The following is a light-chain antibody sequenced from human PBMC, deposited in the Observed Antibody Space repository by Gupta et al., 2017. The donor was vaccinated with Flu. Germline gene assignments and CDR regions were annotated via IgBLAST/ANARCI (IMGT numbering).Light chain of an antibody. J-gene: IGLJ1*01. V-gene: IGLV1-51*02. CDR3: GTWDGSLSTDV. CDR1: SYNNGNTY. Sequence: SSYNNGNTYVSWYQQLPGTAPKLLIYENNKRPSGIPDRFSVSKSGTSAALGITGLQTGDEADYYCGTWDGSLSTDVFGTGTKVTVL. CDR2: ENN.